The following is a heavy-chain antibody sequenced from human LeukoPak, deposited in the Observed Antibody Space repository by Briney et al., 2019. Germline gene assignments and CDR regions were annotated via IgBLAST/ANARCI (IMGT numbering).Heavy chain of an antibody. CDR1: GGTFSSYA. V-gene: IGHV1-69*13. D-gene: IGHD7-27*01. CDR3: ARVTGDKTYYYYMDV. CDR2: IIPIFGTA. Sequence: SVKVSCKASGGTFSSYAISWVRQAPGQGLEWMGGIIPIFGTANYAQKFQGRVTITADESTSTAYMELSSLRSEDTAVYYCARVTGDKTYYYYMDVWGKGTTVTVSS. J-gene: IGHJ6*03.